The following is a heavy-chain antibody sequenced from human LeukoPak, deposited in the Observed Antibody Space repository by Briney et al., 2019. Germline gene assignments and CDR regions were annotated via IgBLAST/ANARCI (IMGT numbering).Heavy chain of an antibody. CDR1: GGSISSYD. V-gene: IGHV4-59*01. Sequence: PSETLSLTCTVSGGSISSYDWSWIRQPPGKGLEWIGYIYYSGSTNYNPSLKSRVTISVDTSKNQFSLKLSSVTAADTAVYYCARVGDYGDANWFDPWGQGTLVTVSS. CDR2: IYYSGST. J-gene: IGHJ5*02. CDR3: ARVGDYGDANWFDP. D-gene: IGHD4-17*01.